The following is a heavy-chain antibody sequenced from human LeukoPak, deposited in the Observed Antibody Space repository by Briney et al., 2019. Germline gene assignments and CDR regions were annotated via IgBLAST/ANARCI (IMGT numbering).Heavy chain of an antibody. CDR1: GYYFTTYW. Sequence: GESLKISCQGSGYYFTTYWIAWVRQMPGKGLEWMGIIYPGDSDTRYSPSFQGQVTISADKSISTAYLQWSSLKASDTAIYYCARSFGSGSYPYFFDYWGQGTQVTVSS. D-gene: IGHD3-10*01. CDR2: IYPGDSDT. J-gene: IGHJ4*02. V-gene: IGHV5-51*01. CDR3: ARSFGSGSYPYFFDY.